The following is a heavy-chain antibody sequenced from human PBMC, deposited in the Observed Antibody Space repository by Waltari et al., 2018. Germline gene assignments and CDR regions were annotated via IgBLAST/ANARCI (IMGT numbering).Heavy chain of an antibody. V-gene: IGHV3-53*01. CDR1: GFTVSSNY. J-gene: IGHJ3*02. D-gene: IGHD3-16*02. CDR3: ARSSIVTAAAFDI. CDR2: IYSGGST. Sequence: EVQLVESGGGLIQPGGSLRLSCAASGFTVSSNYMRWVRQAPGKGLEWVSVIYSGGSTYYADSVKGRFTISIDNSKNTLYLQMNSRRAEDTAVYYCARSSIVTAAAFDIWGQGTMVTVSS.